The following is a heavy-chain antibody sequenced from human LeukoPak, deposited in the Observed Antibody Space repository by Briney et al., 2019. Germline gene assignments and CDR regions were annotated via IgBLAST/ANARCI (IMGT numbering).Heavy chain of an antibody. V-gene: IGHV3-30-3*01. CDR3: AREGAGYSPFDY. J-gene: IGHJ4*02. Sequence: GGSLRLSCAASGFTFSSYAMHWVRQAPGEGLEWVAVISYDGSNKYYADSVKGRFTISRDNSKNTLYLQMNSLRAEDTAVYYCAREGAGYSPFDYWGQGTLVTVSS. CDR2: ISYDGSNK. CDR1: GFTFSSYA. D-gene: IGHD3-9*01.